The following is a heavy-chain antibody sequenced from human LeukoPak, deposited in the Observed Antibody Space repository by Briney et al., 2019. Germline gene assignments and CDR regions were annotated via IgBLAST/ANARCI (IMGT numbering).Heavy chain of an antibody. J-gene: IGHJ3*02. CDR3: ARVGPQLVVPAAIDDAFDI. CDR1: GGTFSSYA. Sequence: AGKVSCKASGGTFSSYAISWVRQAPAQGLEWMGGIIPIFGTANYAQKFQGRVTITADESTSTAYMELSSLRSEDTAVYYCARVGPQLVVPAAIDDAFDIWGQGTMVTVSS. CDR2: IIPIFGTA. V-gene: IGHV1-69*13. D-gene: IGHD2-2*01.